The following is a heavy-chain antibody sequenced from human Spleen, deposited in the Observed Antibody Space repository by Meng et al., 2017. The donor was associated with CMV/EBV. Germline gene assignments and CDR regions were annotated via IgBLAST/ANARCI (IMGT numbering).Heavy chain of an antibody. CDR3: AKVFLDIDIMGYYGSGSYSPDY. D-gene: IGHD3-10*01. CDR2: ISGSGGTT. CDR1: GFTFDNYA. V-gene: IGHV3-23*01. J-gene: IGHJ4*02. Sequence: GGSLRLSCAASGFTFDNYAMHWVRQAPGRGLEWVSGISGSGGTTYYADSVKGRFTISRDNSKNTLYLQMNSLRADDTAVYYCAKVFLDIDIMGYYGSGSYSPDYWGQGTLVTVSS.